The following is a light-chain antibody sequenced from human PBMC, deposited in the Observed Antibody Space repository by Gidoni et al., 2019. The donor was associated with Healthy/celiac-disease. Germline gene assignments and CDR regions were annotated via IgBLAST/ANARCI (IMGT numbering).Light chain of an antibody. CDR1: QSVSSSY. CDR3: QQYGSSPNT. CDR2: GAS. J-gene: IGKJ2*01. V-gene: IGKV3-20*01. Sequence: ELVFPQSPGTLSLSPGERATLSCRASQSVSSSYLAWYQQKPGQAPRLLIYGASSRATGIPDRFSGSGSGTDFTLTISRLEPEDFAVYYCQQYGSSPNTFGQGTKLEIK.